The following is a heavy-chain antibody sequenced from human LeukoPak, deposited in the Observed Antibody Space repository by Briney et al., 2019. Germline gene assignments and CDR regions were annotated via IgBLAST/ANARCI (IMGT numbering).Heavy chain of an antibody. J-gene: IGHJ6*02. CDR2: ISYDGSNK. Sequence: GRPLRLSCAASGFIFSNYAMHWVRQAPGKGLEWVAVISYDGSNKYYADSVKGRFTISRDNSNNTLYLQMNNLRAEDTAVYYCPTSGVSGSYPYYYSMDVWGQGTTVTVSS. V-gene: IGHV3-30*04. CDR3: PTSGVSGSYPYYYSMDV. D-gene: IGHD3-16*02. CDR1: GFIFSNYA.